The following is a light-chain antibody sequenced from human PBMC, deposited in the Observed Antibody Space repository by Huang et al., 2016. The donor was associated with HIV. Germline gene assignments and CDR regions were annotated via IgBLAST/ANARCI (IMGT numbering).Light chain of an antibody. Sequence: DIQMTQSPSSLSASVGDRVTITCRASQDMDTYLHWYQQRPGKAPKRLIYNSVKLQSGVPSRFNGTGSGTDFALTITNLQPGDVATDFCQQSYTFTFTFGPGTAVNI. J-gene: IGKJ3*01. CDR3: QQSYTFTFT. CDR1: QDMDTY. V-gene: IGKV1-39*01. CDR2: NSV.